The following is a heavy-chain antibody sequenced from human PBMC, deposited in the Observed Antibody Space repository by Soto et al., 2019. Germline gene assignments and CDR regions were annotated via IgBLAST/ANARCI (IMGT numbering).Heavy chain of an antibody. V-gene: IGHV3-21*01. D-gene: IGHD5-18*01. Sequence: EVQLVESGGGLVKPGVSLRLSCAASGFTFSSYSMNWVRQAPGKGLELVSSISSSSSYIYYADSVKGRFNIARDNAKNSLYLQMNSMRAEGTAVYYCARSGEGYSYGITDYWGQGTLVTVSS. CDR2: ISSSSSYI. CDR3: ARSGEGYSYGITDY. J-gene: IGHJ4*02. CDR1: GFTFSSYS.